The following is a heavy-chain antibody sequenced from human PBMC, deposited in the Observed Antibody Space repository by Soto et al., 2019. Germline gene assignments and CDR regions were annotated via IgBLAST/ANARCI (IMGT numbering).Heavy chain of an antibody. Sequence: QVQLVESGGGVVQXGRSLRLSCAASGFTFSNYIMHWVRQAPGKGLEWVAIILHDGNNKYYADSVKGRFTISRDNSKNTLYLQMNSLRTEDTAIYYCARDDEGGSYCDLGYWGQGTLVTVSS. D-gene: IGHD3-10*01. V-gene: IGHV3-30-3*01. CDR2: ILHDGNNK. CDR1: GFTFSNYI. CDR3: ARDDEGGSYCDLGY. J-gene: IGHJ4*02.